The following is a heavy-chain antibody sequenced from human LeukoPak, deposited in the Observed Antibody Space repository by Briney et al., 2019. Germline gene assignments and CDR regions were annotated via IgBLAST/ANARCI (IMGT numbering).Heavy chain of an antibody. J-gene: IGHJ4*02. V-gene: IGHV3-48*01. D-gene: IGHD6-19*01. CDR2: ITGSSSTI. CDR1: RFTFSKYN. CDR3: AREPTYTNSWYTSCDY. Sequence: GGSLRLSCAASRFTFSKYNMHWVRQAPGKGPEWISYITGSSSTIYYAGSVKGRFTISRDNAKSSLYLQMSSLRAEDTAVYYCAREPTYTNSWYTSCDYWGQGTLVTVSS.